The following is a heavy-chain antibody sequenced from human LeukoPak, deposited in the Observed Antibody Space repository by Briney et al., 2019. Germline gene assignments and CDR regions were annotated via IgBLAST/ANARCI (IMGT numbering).Heavy chain of an antibody. CDR1: GFTFDDYA. D-gene: IGHD3-16*01. CDR3: AKDRTLLSLRYYFDY. CDR2: ISWNSGSI. J-gene: IGHJ4*02. V-gene: IGHV3-9*01. Sequence: PGGSLRLSCAAPGFTFDDYAMHWVRQAPGKGLEWASGISWNSGSIDYADSVKGRFTISRDNAKNSLYLQMNSLRAEDTALYYCAKDRTLLSLRYYFDYWGQGTLVTVSS.